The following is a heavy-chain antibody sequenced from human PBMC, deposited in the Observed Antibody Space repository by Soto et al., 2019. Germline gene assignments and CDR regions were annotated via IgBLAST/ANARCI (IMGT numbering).Heavy chain of an antibody. V-gene: IGHV4-59*08. CDR2: TDYSGNT. D-gene: IGHD1-26*01. J-gene: IGHJ4*02. Sequence: SETLSLTCTVSSDSISSYYWIWIRLSPGKGLEWIGYTDYSGNTNYNPSLKSRVTISGDTSKNQFSLRLSSVTAADTAVYYCACAVGEPLYYHAYCGQGT. CDR1: SDSISSYY. CDR3: ACAVGEPLYYHAY.